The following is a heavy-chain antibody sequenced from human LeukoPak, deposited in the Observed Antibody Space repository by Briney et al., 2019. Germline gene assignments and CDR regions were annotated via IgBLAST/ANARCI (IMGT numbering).Heavy chain of an antibody. CDR1: GFTFSNYW. CDR2: INTDGSST. CDR3: ARGYSSSYRIDY. V-gene: IGHV3-74*01. D-gene: IGHD6-6*01. J-gene: IGHJ4*02. Sequence: GGSLGLSCAASGFTFSNYWMHWVRQAPGKGLVWVSRINTDGSSTTYADSVKGRFTISRDNAKNTLYLQMNSLSAEDTAVYYCARGYSSSYRIDYWGQGTLVTVSS.